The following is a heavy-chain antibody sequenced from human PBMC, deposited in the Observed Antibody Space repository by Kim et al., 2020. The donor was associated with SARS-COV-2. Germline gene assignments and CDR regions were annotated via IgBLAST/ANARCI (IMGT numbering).Heavy chain of an antibody. Sequence: GGSLRLSCAASGFTVSSNYMSWVRQAPGKGLEWVSVIYSGGSTYYADSVKGRFTISRDNSKNTLYLQMNSLRAEDTAVYYCARDGGYTVRVGDGMDVWGQGTTVTVSS. D-gene: IGHD5-12*01. CDR2: IYSGGST. CDR3: ARDGGYTVRVGDGMDV. V-gene: IGHV3-66*01. J-gene: IGHJ6*02. CDR1: GFTVSSNY.